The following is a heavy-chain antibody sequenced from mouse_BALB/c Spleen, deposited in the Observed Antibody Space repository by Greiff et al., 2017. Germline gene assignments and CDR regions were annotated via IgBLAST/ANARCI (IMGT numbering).Heavy chain of an antibody. J-gene: IGHJ2*01. V-gene: IGHV5-6*01. CDR1: GFTFSSYG. Sequence: EVKLMESGGDLVKPGGSLKLSCAASGFTFSSYGMSWVRQTPDKRLEWVATISSGGSYTYYPDSVKGRFTISRDNAKNTLYLQMSSLKSEDTAMYYCARGSSTVVFDYWGQGTTLTVSS. CDR3: ARGSSTVVFDY. CDR2: ISSGGSYT. D-gene: IGHD1-1*01.